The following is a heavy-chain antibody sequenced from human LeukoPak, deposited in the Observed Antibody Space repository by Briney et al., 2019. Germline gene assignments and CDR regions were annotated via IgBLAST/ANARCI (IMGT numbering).Heavy chain of an antibody. CDR2: INHSGST. Sequence: PSETLSLTCAVYGGSFSGYYWSWIRQPPGKGLEWIGEINHSGSTDYNPSLKSRVTISVDTSKNQFSLKLSSVTAADTAVYYCARPVPSRLGWFDPWGQGTLVTVSS. CDR3: ARPVPSRLGWFDP. J-gene: IGHJ5*02. CDR1: GGSFSGYY. V-gene: IGHV4-34*01. D-gene: IGHD1-1*01.